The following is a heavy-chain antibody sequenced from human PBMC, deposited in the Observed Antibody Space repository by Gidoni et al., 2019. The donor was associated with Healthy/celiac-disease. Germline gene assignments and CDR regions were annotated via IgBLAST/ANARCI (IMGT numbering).Heavy chain of an antibody. V-gene: IGHV3-21*01. CDR2: ISSSRTDI. CDR1: GLPCCSYS. CDR3: ARDVHFSDYGDLGY. D-gene: IGHD4-17*01. J-gene: IGHJ4*02. Sequence: EVQLVESGGGLVQPGGSLCPSCATSGLPCCSYSMNWVRQAPGKGLEWVASISSSRTDIYYADEVKGRFTISRDNAKNSLYLKMNSLRAEDTAVYYCARDVHFSDYGDLGYWGQGTMVTVSS.